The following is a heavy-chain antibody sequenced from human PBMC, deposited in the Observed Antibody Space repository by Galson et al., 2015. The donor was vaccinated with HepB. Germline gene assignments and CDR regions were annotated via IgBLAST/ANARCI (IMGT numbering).Heavy chain of an antibody. J-gene: IGHJ4*02. CDR3: ARLRWLQLGSPPIYYFDY. V-gene: IGHV3-7*03. D-gene: IGHD5-24*01. Sequence: SLRLSCAASGFTFSSYWMSWVRQAPGKGLEWVANIKQDGSEKYYVDSVKGRFTISRDNAKNSLYLQMNSLRAEDTAVYYCARLRWLQLGSPPIYYFDYWGQGTLVTVSS. CDR1: GFTFSSYW. CDR2: IKQDGSEK.